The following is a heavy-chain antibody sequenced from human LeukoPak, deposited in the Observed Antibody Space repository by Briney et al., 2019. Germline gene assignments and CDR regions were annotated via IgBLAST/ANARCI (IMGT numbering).Heavy chain of an antibody. Sequence: SETLFLTCTGSGYSISSGYYWARIRQPPGKGLEWIGSIYHSGSTYYNPSLKSRVTISVDTSKNQFSLKLSSVTAADTAVYYCARVPYCSGGSCRHQNWFDPWGQGTLVTVSS. CDR2: IYHSGST. J-gene: IGHJ5*02. V-gene: IGHV4-38-2*02. CDR1: GYSISSGYY. CDR3: ARVPYCSGGSCRHQNWFDP. D-gene: IGHD2-15*01.